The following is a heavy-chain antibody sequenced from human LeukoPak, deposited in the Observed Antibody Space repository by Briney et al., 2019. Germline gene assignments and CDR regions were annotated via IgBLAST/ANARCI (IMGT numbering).Heavy chain of an antibody. J-gene: IGHJ4*02. CDR3: AKVYCSSTSCPIDY. Sequence: PSETLSLTCTVSGYSISSGYYWGWIRQPPGKGLEWIGSIYHSGSTYYNPSLKSRVTISVDTSKNQFSLKLSSVTAADTAVYYCAKVYCSSTSCPIDYWGQGTLVTVSS. D-gene: IGHD2-2*01. CDR2: IYHSGST. CDR1: GYSISSGYY. V-gene: IGHV4-38-2*02.